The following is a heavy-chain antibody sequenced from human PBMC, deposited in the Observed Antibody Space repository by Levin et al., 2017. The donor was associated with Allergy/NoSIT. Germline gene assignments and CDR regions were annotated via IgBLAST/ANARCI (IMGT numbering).Heavy chain of an antibody. CDR2: IYYSGIA. J-gene: IGHJ4*02. V-gene: IGHV4-39*07. CDR3: ARELGRSGYFDY. CDR1: GDSIRSSNYY. D-gene: IGHD2-15*01. Sequence: SETLSLTCTVSGDSIRSSNYYWGWIRQPPGTGLEWIGCIYYSGIADYSPSLKSRVTFSVDTSKNQFSLKLTSVTAADTAVYYCARELGRSGYFDYWGQGTLVTVSS.